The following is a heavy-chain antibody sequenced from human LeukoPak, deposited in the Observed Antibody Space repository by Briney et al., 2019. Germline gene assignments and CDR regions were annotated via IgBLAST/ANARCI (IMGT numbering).Heavy chain of an antibody. Sequence: ASVKVSCKASGYTFTNYYIHWVRQAPGQGLEWMGIINPSGGSTDYAQKFQGRVTMTRDTSTSTVYMELSSLRSEDTAVYYCAKATWYGGNPSGAFDMWGPGTMVTVSS. J-gene: IGHJ3*02. D-gene: IGHD4/OR15-4a*01. CDR2: INPSGGST. CDR3: AKATWYGGNPSGAFDM. CDR1: GYTFTNYY. V-gene: IGHV1-46*01.